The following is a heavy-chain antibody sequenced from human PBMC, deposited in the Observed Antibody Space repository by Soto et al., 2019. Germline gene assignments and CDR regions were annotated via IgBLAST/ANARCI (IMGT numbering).Heavy chain of an antibody. V-gene: IGHV1-46*01. CDR1: GYTFTSYY. D-gene: IGHD2-8*01. J-gene: IGHJ4*02. CDR3: ARGGKYCTNGVCSIPRIEYYFDY. Sequence: QVQLVQSGAEVKKPGASVKVSCKASGYTFTSYYMHWVRQAPGQGLEWMGIINPSGGSTSYAQKFQGRVTMTRDTSTSTVYMELSSLRSEDTAVYYCARGGKYCTNGVCSIPRIEYYFDYWGQGTLVTVSS. CDR2: INPSGGST.